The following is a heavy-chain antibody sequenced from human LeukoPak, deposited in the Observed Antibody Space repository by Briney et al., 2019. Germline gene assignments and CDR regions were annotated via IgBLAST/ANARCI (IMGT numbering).Heavy chain of an antibody. D-gene: IGHD3-22*01. CDR2: ISSSGSTI. Sequence: GGSLRLSCAASGFTFSSYEMNWVRQAPGKGLEGVSYISSSGSTIYYADSVKGRFTISRDNAKNSLYLQMNSLRAEDTAVYYCAREGNYYDSSGYDYFDYWGQGTLVTVSS. V-gene: IGHV3-48*03. CDR1: GFTFSSYE. CDR3: AREGNYYDSSGYDYFDY. J-gene: IGHJ4*02.